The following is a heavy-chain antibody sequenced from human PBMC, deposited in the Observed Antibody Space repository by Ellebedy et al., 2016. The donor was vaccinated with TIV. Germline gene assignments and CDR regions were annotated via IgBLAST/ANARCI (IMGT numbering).Heavy chain of an antibody. Sequence: GESLKISCAGFTVSSNYMSWVRQAPGKGLEWVAIFYRPDSTYYADSVNGRFIISRDNSKNMVFLQMNSLRAEDTAVYYCATRGHSIGWFADWGQGTLVTVSS. CDR2: FYRPDST. CDR3: ATRGHSIGWFAD. CDR1: GFTVSSNY. J-gene: IGHJ5*02. D-gene: IGHD3-22*01. V-gene: IGHV3-66*01.